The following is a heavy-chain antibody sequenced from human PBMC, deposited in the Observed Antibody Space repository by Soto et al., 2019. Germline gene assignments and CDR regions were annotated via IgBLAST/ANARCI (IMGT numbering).Heavy chain of an antibody. V-gene: IGHV6-1*01. CDR3: AGTTSPPWLNGDV. Sequence: SQTLSLTCVISGDSVSSNSAAWNWIRLSPSRGLEWLARTYYRSRWYNDYAVSVRSRITVNPDTSKNQFSLQLTSVTPEDTAVYYGAGTTSPPWLNGDVGGKGARVTVPS. CDR1: GDSVSSNSAA. CDR2: TYYRSRWYN. J-gene: IGHJ6*04. D-gene: IGHD1-7*01.